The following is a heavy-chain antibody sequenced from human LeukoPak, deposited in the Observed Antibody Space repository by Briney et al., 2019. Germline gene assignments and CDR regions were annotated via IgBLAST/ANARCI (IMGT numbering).Heavy chain of an antibody. CDR3: ARTEVAFDI. V-gene: IGHV3-21*01. CDR2: ISSSSSYI. J-gene: IGHJ3*02. Sequence: GRSLRLSCASSGFTYSSYSMNWVSQASGKGLEWVSSISSSSSYIYYADSVKGRFTISRNNAKNSLYLQMNGLRAEDTAVYYCARTEVAFDIWGQGTMVTVSS. CDR1: GFTYSSYS.